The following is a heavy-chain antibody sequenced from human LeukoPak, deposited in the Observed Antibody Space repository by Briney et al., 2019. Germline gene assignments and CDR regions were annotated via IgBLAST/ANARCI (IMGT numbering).Heavy chain of an antibody. D-gene: IGHD5-18*01. V-gene: IGHV1-18*01. CDR3: ARVDGYNYGQPFDF. CDR1: GYTFTNYG. CDR2: ISAYNGHT. J-gene: IGHJ4*02. Sequence: ASVKVSCKAPGYTFTNYGISWVRQAPGQGLECMGWISAYNGHTDYAQKFQGRVTMTTDTSTSTVYMQLRGLRSDDTAVYYCARVDGYNYGQPFDFWGQGTLVTVSS.